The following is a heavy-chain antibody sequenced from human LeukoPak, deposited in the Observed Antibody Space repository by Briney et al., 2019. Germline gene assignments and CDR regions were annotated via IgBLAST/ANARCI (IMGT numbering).Heavy chain of an antibody. D-gene: IGHD2-15*01. CDR1: GFTLSSYG. V-gene: IGHV3-30*02. CDR3: AKGGGGGSHSTYYYYMDV. CDR2: IRYDGSNK. Sequence: GGSLRLSCAASGFTLSSYGMHWVRQAPGKGLEWVAFIRYDGSNKYYADSVKGRFTISRDNSKNTLYLQMNSLRDEDTAVYYCAKGGGGGSHSTYYYYMDVWGKGTTVTVSS. J-gene: IGHJ6*03.